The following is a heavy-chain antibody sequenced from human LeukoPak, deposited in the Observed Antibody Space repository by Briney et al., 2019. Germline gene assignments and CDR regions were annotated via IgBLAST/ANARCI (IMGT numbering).Heavy chain of an antibody. Sequence: PGGSLRLSCAASGFTFSSYAMSWVRQAPGKGLEWVASIDTTSTYIFYADSVRGRFTISRDHARSSLSLQMHSLTADDTAVYYCARSRRDSAWYIDDYWGQGTLVTVSS. V-gene: IGHV3-21*01. CDR3: ARSRRDSAWYIDDY. CDR2: IDTTSTYI. D-gene: IGHD6-13*01. CDR1: GFTFSSYA. J-gene: IGHJ4*02.